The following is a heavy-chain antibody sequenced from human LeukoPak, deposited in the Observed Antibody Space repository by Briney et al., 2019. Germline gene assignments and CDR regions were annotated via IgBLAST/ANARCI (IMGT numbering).Heavy chain of an antibody. Sequence: ASVKVSCKASGYSITGYYMHWVRQAPGQGLEWMGWINPNSGGTKNAQKFQGRVTMTRDTSISTAYMELSRLRSDDTAVYYCARLIAAAGDADYWGQGTLVTVSS. J-gene: IGHJ4*02. D-gene: IGHD6-13*01. V-gene: IGHV1-2*02. CDR2: INPNSGGT. CDR3: ARLIAAAGDADY. CDR1: GYSITGYY.